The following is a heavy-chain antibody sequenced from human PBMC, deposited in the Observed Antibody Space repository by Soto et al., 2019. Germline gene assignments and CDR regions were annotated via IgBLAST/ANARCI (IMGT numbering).Heavy chain of an antibody. CDR2: INSDGSST. CDR1: GFTFSSYW. V-gene: IGHV3-74*01. Sequence: GGSLRLSCAASGFTFSSYWMHWVRQAPGKGLVWVSRINSDGSSTSYADSVKGRFTISRDDAKNTLYLQMNSLRAEDTAVYYCAREHFTKTYCGGDCYPHWGQGTLVTSPQ. J-gene: IGHJ4*02. CDR3: AREHFTKTYCGGDCYPH. D-gene: IGHD2-21*02.